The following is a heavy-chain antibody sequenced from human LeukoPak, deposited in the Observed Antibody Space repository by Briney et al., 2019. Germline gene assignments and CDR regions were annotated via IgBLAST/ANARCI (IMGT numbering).Heavy chain of an antibody. D-gene: IGHD6-13*01. Sequence: PSETLSLTCTVSGGSINSGDYYWSWIRQPPGKGLEWIGYIYNTVNTNSKYNPSLRSRVSISVDTSKNQFSLKLSSVTAADTAVYYCARDGSSWYRGPFDYWGQGTLVTVSS. CDR2: IYNTVNT. J-gene: IGHJ4*02. CDR3: ARDGSSWYRGPFDY. CDR1: GGSINSGDYY. V-gene: IGHV4-61*08.